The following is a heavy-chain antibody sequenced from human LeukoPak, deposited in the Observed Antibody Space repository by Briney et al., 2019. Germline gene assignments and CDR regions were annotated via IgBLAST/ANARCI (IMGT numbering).Heavy chain of an antibody. D-gene: IGHD3-3*01. CDR3: AKDNDFWSGYSIDY. Sequence: GGSLRLSCAASGFTFSSYGMHWVRQAPGKGLECVAVISYDGSNKYYADSVKGRFTISRDNSKNTLYLQMNSLRAEDTAVYYCAKDNDFWSGYSIDYWGQGTLVTVSS. V-gene: IGHV3-30*18. J-gene: IGHJ4*02. CDR2: ISYDGSNK. CDR1: GFTFSSYG.